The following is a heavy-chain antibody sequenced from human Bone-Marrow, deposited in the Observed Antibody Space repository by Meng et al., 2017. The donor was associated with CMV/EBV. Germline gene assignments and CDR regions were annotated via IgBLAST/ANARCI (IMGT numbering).Heavy chain of an antibody. CDR2: IYSGGST. D-gene: IGHD2-2*01. J-gene: IGHJ4*02. Sequence: GESLKISCTASGFTVSSNYMSWVRQAPGKGLEWVSVIYSGGSTYYADSVKGRFTMSRDNAKSSLYLQMSSLRAEDTAVYYCAREHSSTSSFDYWGQGTLVTVSS. V-gene: IGHV3-53*01. CDR1: GFTVSSNY. CDR3: AREHSSTSSFDY.